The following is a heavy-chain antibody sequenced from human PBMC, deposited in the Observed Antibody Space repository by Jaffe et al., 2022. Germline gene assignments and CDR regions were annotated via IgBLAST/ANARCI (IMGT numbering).Heavy chain of an antibody. CDR2: INHSGST. V-gene: IGHV4-34*01. CDR1: GGSFSGYY. D-gene: IGHD6-19*01. Sequence: QVQLQQWGAGLLKPSETLSLTCAVYGGSFSGYYWSWIRQPPGKGLEWIGEINHSGSTNYNPSLKSRVTISVDTSKNQFSLKLSSVTAADTAVYYCARVSNGYSSGWYRYAPRTIDYWGQGTLVTVSS. CDR3: ARVSNGYSSGWYRYAPRTIDY. J-gene: IGHJ4*02.